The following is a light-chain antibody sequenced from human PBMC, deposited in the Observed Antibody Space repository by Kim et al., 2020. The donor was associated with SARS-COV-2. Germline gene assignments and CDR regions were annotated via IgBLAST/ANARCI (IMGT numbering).Light chain of an antibody. Sequence: EIVLTQSPGTLFLSPGERATLSCRASQSITSNYLAWYQQIPGRAPRLLIYGASNRASDIPDRFSGSGSGTDFTLTINRLEPEDFAVYYCQQYESPPCAFGQGTKVDIK. V-gene: IGKV3-20*01. CDR3: QQYESPPCA. CDR1: QSITSNY. CDR2: GAS. J-gene: IGKJ1*01.